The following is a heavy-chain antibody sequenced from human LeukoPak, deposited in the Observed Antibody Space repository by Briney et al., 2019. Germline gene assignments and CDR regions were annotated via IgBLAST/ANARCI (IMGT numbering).Heavy chain of an antibody. CDR2: IYSGGTT. V-gene: IGHV3-53*01. Sequence: SGGSLRLACAASGFTVSSNYMSWVRQAPGKGLECVSVIYSGGTTYYADSVKGRFTISRDNSKNTLYLQMNSLRAEDTAVYYCARAGSNYLYFDSWGQGALVTVSS. D-gene: IGHD4-11*01. CDR1: GFTVSSNY. J-gene: IGHJ4*02. CDR3: ARAGSNYLYFDS.